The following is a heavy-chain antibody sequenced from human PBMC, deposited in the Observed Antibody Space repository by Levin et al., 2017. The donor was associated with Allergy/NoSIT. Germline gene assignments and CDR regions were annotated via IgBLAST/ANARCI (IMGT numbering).Heavy chain of an antibody. Sequence: GESLKISCAASGFTFSSYAMSWVRQAPGKGLEWVSVISGNTVNTYYADSVKGRFTISRDNSKNTLYLQMNSLRAEDTAVYFCVGYERRGRFDYWGQGTLVTVSS. CDR1: GFTFSSYA. V-gene: IGHV3-23*01. CDR2: ISGNTVNT. CDR3: VGYERRGRFDY. D-gene: IGHD3-22*01. J-gene: IGHJ4*02.